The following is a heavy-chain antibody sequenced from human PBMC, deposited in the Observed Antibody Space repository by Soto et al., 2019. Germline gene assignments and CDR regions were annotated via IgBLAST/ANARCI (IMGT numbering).Heavy chain of an antibody. CDR2: IKKDGSEK. CDR1: GFTFSNYW. J-gene: IGHJ4*02. Sequence: EVQLVESGGGLVQPGGSLRLSCVASGFTFSNYWMTWVRQAPGKGLEWVATIKKDGSEKKYVDSVKGRFTVSGDNAQNSIYLQMNSLRAEDTAVYYCARVSILDDSGSYYRHFDYWGQGTLVTVSS. D-gene: IGHD3-10*01. CDR3: ARVSILDDSGSYYRHFDY. V-gene: IGHV3-7*05.